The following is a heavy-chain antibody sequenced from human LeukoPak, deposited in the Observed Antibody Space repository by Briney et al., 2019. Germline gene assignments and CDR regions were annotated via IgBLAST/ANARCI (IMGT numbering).Heavy chain of an antibody. V-gene: IGHV3-66*02. Sequence: GGSLRLSCAASGFIVSINYMSWVRQAPGKGLEWVSVIHSGGSTDYADSVKGRFTISRDNSKNTLYLQMNSLRAGDTAVYYCARGDYCSSTNCAPCNWGQGTPVTVSS. D-gene: IGHD2-2*01. CDR1: GFIVSINY. J-gene: IGHJ4*02. CDR2: IHSGGST. CDR3: ARGDYCSSTNCAPCN.